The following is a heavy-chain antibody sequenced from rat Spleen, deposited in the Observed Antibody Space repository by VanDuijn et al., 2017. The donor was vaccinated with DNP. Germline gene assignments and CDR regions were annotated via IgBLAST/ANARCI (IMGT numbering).Heavy chain of an antibody. CDR1: GFTFSDYY. D-gene: IGHD4-3*01. J-gene: IGHJ3*01. CDR2: ISLGGADT. V-gene: IGHV5S13*01. Sequence: EVQLVESGGGLVQPGRSLKLSCAASGFTFSDYYMAWVRQAPTKGPEWVASISLGGADTYYRDSVKGRFTISRDNAKNTQYLQMDSLRSEDSATYYCIIHIPDSEYGRFGYWGLGTLVTVSS. CDR3: IIHIPDSEYGRFGY.